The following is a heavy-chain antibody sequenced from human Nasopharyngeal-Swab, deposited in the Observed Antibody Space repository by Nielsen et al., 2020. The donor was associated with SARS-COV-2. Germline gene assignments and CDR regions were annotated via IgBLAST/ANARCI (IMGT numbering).Heavy chain of an antibody. CDR3: ARLPTTPLSFDY. Sequence: GESLKISCAASGFTFSNYNMSWVRQAPGKGLEWVTNIKQDGSEKYYVDSVKGRFTISRDNAKNSLYLQMNSLRAEDTAVYYCARLPTTPLSFDYWGQGTLVTVSS. V-gene: IGHV3-7*01. CDR1: GFTFSNYN. D-gene: IGHD4-17*01. J-gene: IGHJ4*02. CDR2: IKQDGSEK.